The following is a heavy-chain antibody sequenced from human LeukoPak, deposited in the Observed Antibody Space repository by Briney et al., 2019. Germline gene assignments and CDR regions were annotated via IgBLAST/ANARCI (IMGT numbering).Heavy chain of an antibody. J-gene: IGHJ3*02. Sequence: GGSLRLSCAASGFMFSSYWMSWVRQAPGKGLEWVANINQDGSEKYYVDSLKGRFTITRDNAKNSVYLQMQSLRAEDTAVYYCARDQGAFDIWGQGTMVTVSS. V-gene: IGHV3-7*01. CDR1: GFMFSSYW. CDR3: ARDQGAFDI. CDR2: INQDGSEK.